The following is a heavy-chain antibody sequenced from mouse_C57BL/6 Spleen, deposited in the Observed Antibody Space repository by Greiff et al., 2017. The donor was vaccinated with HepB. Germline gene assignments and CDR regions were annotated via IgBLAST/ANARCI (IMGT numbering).Heavy chain of an antibody. CDR3: TRSTVVATKDY. CDR1: GYTFTDYE. CDR2: IDPETGGT. D-gene: IGHD1-1*01. V-gene: IGHV1-15*01. J-gene: IGHJ2*01. Sequence: VKLMESGAELVRPGASVTLSCKASGYTFTDYEMHWVKQTPVHGLEWIGAIDPETGGTAYNQKFKGKAILTADKSSSTAYMELRSLTSEDSAVYYCTRSTVVATKDYWGQGTTLTVSS.